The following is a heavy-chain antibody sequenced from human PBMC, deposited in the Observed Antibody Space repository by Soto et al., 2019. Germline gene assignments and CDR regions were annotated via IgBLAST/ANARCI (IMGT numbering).Heavy chain of an antibody. CDR1: GYKFTRYW. V-gene: IGHV5-51*07. Sequence: PGPSLKLTGTGSGYKFTRYWIGWVHQLPGKGLELMGIIYPGDSDTRYSPSFQGQVTISADKSISTAYLQWSSLKASDSVMYYCARPGRSYCFDPSGQGTRFTVSS. CDR2: IYPGDSDT. CDR3: ARPGRSYCFDP. J-gene: IGHJ5*02. D-gene: IGHD3-16*02.